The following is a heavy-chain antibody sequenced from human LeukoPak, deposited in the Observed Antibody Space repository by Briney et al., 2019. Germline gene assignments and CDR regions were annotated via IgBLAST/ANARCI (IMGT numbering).Heavy chain of an antibody. D-gene: IGHD5-24*01. CDR1: GFTFSSYW. V-gene: IGHV3-74*01. CDR2: INSDGSST. Sequence: GGSLRLSCAASGFTFSSYWMHWVRQAPGKGLVWVSRINSDGSSTSYADSVKGRFTISRDNAKNTLYLQMNSLRAEDKAVYYCARGTWATLYYYYMDVWGKGTTVTVSS. J-gene: IGHJ6*03. CDR3: ARGTWATLYYYYMDV.